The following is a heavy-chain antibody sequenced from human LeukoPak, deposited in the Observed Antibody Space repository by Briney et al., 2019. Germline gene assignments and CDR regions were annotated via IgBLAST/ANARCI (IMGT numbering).Heavy chain of an antibody. CDR3: ARQDTAMVLGY. D-gene: IGHD5-18*01. Sequence: PSETLSLTCTVSGGSISSSSYYWGWIRQPPGKGLEWIGSIYYSGSTYYNPSLKSRVTISVDTSKNQFSLKLSSVTAADTAVYYCARQDTAMVLGYWGQGTLVTVSS. CDR1: GGSISSSSYY. V-gene: IGHV4-39*01. CDR2: IYYSGST. J-gene: IGHJ4*02.